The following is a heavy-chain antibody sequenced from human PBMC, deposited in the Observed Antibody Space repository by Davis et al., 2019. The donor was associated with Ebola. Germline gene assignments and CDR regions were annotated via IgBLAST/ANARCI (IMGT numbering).Heavy chain of an antibody. Sequence: GESLKISCAASGFTFDDYGMSWVRQAPGKGLEWVSGINWNGGSTGYADSVKGRFTISRDNAKNSLYLQMNSLRAEDTAVYYCARADQDTMVRGVIISGEYFQHWGQGTLVTVSS. V-gene: IGHV3-20*04. CDR2: INWNGGST. D-gene: IGHD3-10*01. CDR3: ARADQDTMVRGVIISGEYFQH. J-gene: IGHJ1*01. CDR1: GFTFDDYG.